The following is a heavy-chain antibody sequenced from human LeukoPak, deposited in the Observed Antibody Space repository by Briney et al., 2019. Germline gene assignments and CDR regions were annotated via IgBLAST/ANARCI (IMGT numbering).Heavy chain of an antibody. Sequence: GGSLRLSCAASGFTFSSYEMNWVRQAPGKGLEWVSYISSSGSTIYYADSVKGRFTISRDNAKNSLYLQMNTLQIDDTAVYYCTTENWGRGDYWGQGTLITVSS. CDR2: ISSSGSTI. D-gene: IGHD3-16*01. CDR1: GFTFSSYE. V-gene: IGHV3-48*03. CDR3: TTENWGRGDY. J-gene: IGHJ4*02.